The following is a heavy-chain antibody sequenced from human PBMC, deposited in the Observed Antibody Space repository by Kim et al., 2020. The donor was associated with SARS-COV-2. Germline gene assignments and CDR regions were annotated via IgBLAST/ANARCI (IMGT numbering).Heavy chain of an antibody. CDR1: GFTFSVSY. CDR3: ANLHYYSSQF. D-gene: IGHD3-10*01. J-gene: IGHJ1*01. Sequence: GGSLRLSCTAPGFTFSVSYMIWLRQAPGRGLEWASFISESGGSTFYADSVKGRFTVSRDNAKNALYLQMDNLSPEDTAVYYCANLHYYSSQFWGQGTLVT. CDR2: ISESGGST. V-gene: IGHV3-11*01.